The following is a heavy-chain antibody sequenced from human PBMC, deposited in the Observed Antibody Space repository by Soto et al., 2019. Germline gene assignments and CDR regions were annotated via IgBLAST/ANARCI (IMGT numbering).Heavy chain of an antibody. D-gene: IGHD3-16*01. CDR1: GFTFSDHF. V-gene: IGHV3-11*01. CDR3: ARWRSYGGTRSFDL. J-gene: IGHJ4*02. CDR2: ISGGASSI. Sequence: QVQLVESGGGLVKPGGSLRLSCAASGFTFSDHFMSWIRQAPGKGLEWISYISGGASSIYYADSMKGRFTISRDNAKNSLYLQMNSLRADDTAVYYCARWRSYGGTRSFDLWGQGILVTVSS.